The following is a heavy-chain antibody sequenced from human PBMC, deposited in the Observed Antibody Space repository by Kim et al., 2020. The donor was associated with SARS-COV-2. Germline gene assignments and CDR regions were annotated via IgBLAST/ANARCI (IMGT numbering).Heavy chain of an antibody. CDR2: IRAKSDGGTA. CDR3: ATEPILHYVDGHVIRDSIY. V-gene: IGHV3-15*01. D-gene: IGHD3-9*01. J-gene: IGHJ4*02. Sequence: GGSLRLSCEASGINFTNAWMSWVRQAPGKGLEWLGRIRAKSDGGTADLAAPVKGRFTISRDDSKDTLYLQMTSLKTEDTAVYFCATEPILHYVDGHVIRDSIYWGQGTLVSVS. CDR1: GINFTNAW.